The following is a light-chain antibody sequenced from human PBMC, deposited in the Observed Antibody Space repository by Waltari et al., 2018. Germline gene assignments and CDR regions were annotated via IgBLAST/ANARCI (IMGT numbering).Light chain of an antibody. CDR2: GAS. V-gene: IGKV3-15*01. CDR3: QQYSNWPPWT. J-gene: IGKJ1*01. Sequence: FMTQSPATLSVSPGETATPSCRASQSVSRYLAWYQQKPGQAPRLLTYGASTRAAGIPARFSGSGSGTEFTLTISSLQSEDFAVYYCQQYSNWPPWTFGQGTKVEIE. CDR1: QSVSRY.